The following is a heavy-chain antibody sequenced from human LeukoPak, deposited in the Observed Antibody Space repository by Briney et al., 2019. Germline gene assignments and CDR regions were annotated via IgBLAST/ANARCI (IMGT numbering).Heavy chain of an antibody. Sequence: GESLKIYCQGSGYSFTNYWIGWVRQMPGKGLEWMGIIYPGDSDTRYSPSFQGQVTISADKSISTAYLQWSSLKASDTATYYCARPTTVRTKMAFDIWGQGTMVTVSS. CDR2: IYPGDSDT. CDR1: GYSFTNYW. CDR3: ARPTTVRTKMAFDI. V-gene: IGHV5-51*01. J-gene: IGHJ3*02. D-gene: IGHD4-17*01.